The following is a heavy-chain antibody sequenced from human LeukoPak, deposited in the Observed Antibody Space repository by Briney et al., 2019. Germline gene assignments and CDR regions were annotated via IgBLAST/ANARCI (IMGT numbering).Heavy chain of an antibody. V-gene: IGHV3-48*03. J-gene: IGHJ3*02. Sequence: GGSLRLSCAASGFTFSSYEMNWARQAPGKGLEWVSYISSSGSTIYYADSVKGRFTISRDNAKNSLYLQMNSLRAEDTAVYYCARTVYGVMGAFDIWGQGTMVTVSS. CDR3: ARTVYGVMGAFDI. CDR2: ISSSGSTI. CDR1: GFTFSSYE. D-gene: IGHD5/OR15-5a*01.